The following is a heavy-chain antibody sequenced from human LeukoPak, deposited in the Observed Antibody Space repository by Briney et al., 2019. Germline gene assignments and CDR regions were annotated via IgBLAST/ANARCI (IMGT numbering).Heavy chain of an antibody. CDR2: IYSSGSA. V-gene: IGHV4-4*07. Sequence: SETLSLTCSVSGASIDSFYWSWIRQSAGKGLEWIGRIYSSGSANYNPSLKSRVTMSVDMSKKQISLKLTSVTAADTALYYCARNMGYCSSTGCSNYFDPWGQGLLVTVSS. CDR3: ARNMGYCSSTGCSNYFDP. J-gene: IGHJ5*02. D-gene: IGHD2-2*01. CDR1: GASIDSFY.